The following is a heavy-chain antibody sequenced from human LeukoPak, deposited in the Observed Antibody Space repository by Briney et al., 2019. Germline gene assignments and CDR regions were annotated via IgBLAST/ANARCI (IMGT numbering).Heavy chain of an antibody. CDR1: GFTFSSYA. CDR3: AKGLRAPAPYYYYGMDV. CDR2: ISGSGGST. J-gene: IGHJ6*02. V-gene: IGHV3-23*01. Sequence: GGSLRLSCAASGFTFSSYAMSWVRQAPGKGLEWVSAISGSGGSTYYADSMKGRFTISRDNSKNTLYLQMNSLRAEDTAVYYCAKGLRAPAPYYYYGMDVWGQGTTVTVSS. D-gene: IGHD2-2*01.